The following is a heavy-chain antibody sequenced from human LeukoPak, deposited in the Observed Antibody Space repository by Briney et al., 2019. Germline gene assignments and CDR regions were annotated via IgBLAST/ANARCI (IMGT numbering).Heavy chain of an antibody. CDR1: GFTFSSYE. Sequence: GGSLRLSCAASGFTFSSYEMNWVRQAPGKGLEWVSYISSSGSTIYYADSVKGRFTISKDNAKNSLYLQMNSLRAEDTAVYFCARDDSYSSDYWGQGALVIVSS. J-gene: IGHJ4*02. V-gene: IGHV3-48*03. CDR3: ARDDSYSSDY. CDR2: ISSSGSTI. D-gene: IGHD6-13*01.